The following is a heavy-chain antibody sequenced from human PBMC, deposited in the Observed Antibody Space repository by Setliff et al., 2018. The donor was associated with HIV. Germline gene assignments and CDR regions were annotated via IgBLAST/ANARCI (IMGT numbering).Heavy chain of an antibody. CDR3: ARDLSTHWSGYSLGF. CDR2: INPSGGST. CDR1: GYTLTSYY. J-gene: IGHJ4*02. V-gene: IGHV1-46*01. Sequence: ASVKVSCKASGYTLTSYYMHWVRQAPGQGLEWMGIINPSGGSTSYAQKFHGRVTITADKSRSTAYMELSSLRSDDTAVYYCARDLSTHWSGYSLGFWGPGTLVTVSS. D-gene: IGHD3-3*01.